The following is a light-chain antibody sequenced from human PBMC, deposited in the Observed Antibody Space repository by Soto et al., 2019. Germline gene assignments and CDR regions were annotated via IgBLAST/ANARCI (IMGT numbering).Light chain of an antibody. J-gene: IGLJ2*01. V-gene: IGLV4-69*01. Sequence: QPVLTQSPSASASLGASVKLTCTLSSGHSNYAIAWHQQQPGKGPRYLMKVNSEGSHSKGDGIPDRFSGSSSGTERYLTISSLQSEDEADYYCQTWGTGIHGLFGGGTKLTVL. CDR2: VNSEGSH. CDR3: QTWGTGIHGL. CDR1: SGHSNYA.